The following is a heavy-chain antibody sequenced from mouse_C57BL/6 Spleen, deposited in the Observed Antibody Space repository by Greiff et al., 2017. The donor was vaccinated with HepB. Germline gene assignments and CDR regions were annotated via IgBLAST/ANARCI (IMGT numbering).Heavy chain of an antibody. CDR2: ISDGGSYT. CDR1: GFTFSSYA. V-gene: IGHV5-4*01. Sequence: EVQGVESGGGLVKPGGSLKLSCAASGFTFSSYAMSWVRQTPEKRLEWVATISDGGSYTYYPDNVKGRFTISRDNAKNNLYLQMSHLKSEDTAMYYCAREGLRRVDYYAMDYWGQGTSVTVSS. D-gene: IGHD2-12*01. J-gene: IGHJ4*01. CDR3: AREGLRRVDYYAMDY.